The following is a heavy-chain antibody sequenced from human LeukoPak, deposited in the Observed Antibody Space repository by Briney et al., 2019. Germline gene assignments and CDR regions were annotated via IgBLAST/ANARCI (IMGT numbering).Heavy chain of an antibody. CDR2: INPNSGGS. CDR3: ARDPFVVVPAATRLRYYYYGMDA. Sequence: AGVKVSCKSSGYTFTGYYIHWVRQPPAQGLEWMGWINPNSGGSNNAQKLEGRVTMTRDTSISTAYMELSRLRSDDKAEYYCARDPFVVVPAATRLRYYYYGMDAWGQGTTVTVSS. D-gene: IGHD2-2*01. CDR1: GYTFTGYY. V-gene: IGHV1-2*02. J-gene: IGHJ6*02.